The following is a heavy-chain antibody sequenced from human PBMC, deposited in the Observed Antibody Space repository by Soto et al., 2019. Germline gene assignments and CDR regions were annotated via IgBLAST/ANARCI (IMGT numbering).Heavy chain of an antibody. D-gene: IGHD1-1*01. J-gene: IGHJ5*02. CDR3: VRDGTKTLRDWFDP. CDR1: GGSFSGYY. Sequence: PSETLSLTCAVYGGSFSGYYWSWIRQPPGKGLEWIGEINHSGSTNYNPSLKSRVMMSVDTSKKQFSLKLRSVTAADTAVYYCVRDGTKTLRDWFDPWGQGIPVTVSS. V-gene: IGHV4-34*01. CDR2: INHSGST.